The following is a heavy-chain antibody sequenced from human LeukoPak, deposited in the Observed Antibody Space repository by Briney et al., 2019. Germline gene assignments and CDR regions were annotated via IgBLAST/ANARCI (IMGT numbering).Heavy chain of an antibody. CDR3: AKDSSTWGNLAGHFDS. CDR1: GGSISSYY. CDR2: IYYSGST. V-gene: IGHV4-59*12. Sequence: SETLSLTCTVSGGSISSYYWSWIRQPPGKGLEWIGYIYYSGSTNYNPFLKSRVTISVDTSKNQFSLKLSSVTAADTAVYYCAKDSSTWGNLAGHFDSWGQGTLVTVSS. J-gene: IGHJ4*02. D-gene: IGHD6-13*01.